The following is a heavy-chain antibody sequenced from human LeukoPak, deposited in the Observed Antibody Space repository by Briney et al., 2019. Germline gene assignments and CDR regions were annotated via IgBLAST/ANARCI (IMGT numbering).Heavy chain of an antibody. J-gene: IGHJ3*02. CDR2: ISSSSSYI. CDR1: GFTFSSYS. D-gene: IGHD4-17*01. V-gene: IGHV3-21*01. Sequence: GGSLRLSCAASGFTFSSYSMNWVRQAPGKGLEWVSSISSSSSYIYYADSVKGRFTISRDNGKNSLYLQMNSLRAEDTAVYYCARPVFRLRLDAFDIWGQGTMVTDSS. CDR3: ARPVFRLRLDAFDI.